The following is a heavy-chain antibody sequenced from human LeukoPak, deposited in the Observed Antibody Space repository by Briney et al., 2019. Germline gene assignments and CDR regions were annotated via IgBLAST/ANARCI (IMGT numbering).Heavy chain of an antibody. Sequence: SETLSLTCAVYGGSFSGYYWSWIRQPPGKGLEWIGEINHSGSTNYNPPLKSRVTISVDTSKNQFSLKLSSVTAADTAVYYCARGVGATTDYFDYWGQGTLVTVSS. D-gene: IGHD1-26*01. CDR1: GGSFSGYY. J-gene: IGHJ4*02. CDR3: ARGVGATTDYFDY. V-gene: IGHV4-34*01. CDR2: INHSGST.